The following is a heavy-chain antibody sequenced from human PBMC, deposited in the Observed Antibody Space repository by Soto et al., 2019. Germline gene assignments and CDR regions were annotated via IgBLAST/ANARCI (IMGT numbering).Heavy chain of an antibody. V-gene: IGHV3-23*01. CDR3: AKAKRGILPTTTGCSDY. CDR2: ISPTGGST. J-gene: IGHJ4*02. D-gene: IGHD4-4*01. CDR1: GFPFSTYA. Sequence: EVQLLESGGNLVQPGGSLRLSCAGSGFPFSTYAVSWVRQTPGKGLEWVTAISPTGGSTYYAASVRGRFTISRDNSKNTVFLQMSGLRAEDTAIYYCAKAKRGILPTTTGCSDYCGQGTVLSVSS.